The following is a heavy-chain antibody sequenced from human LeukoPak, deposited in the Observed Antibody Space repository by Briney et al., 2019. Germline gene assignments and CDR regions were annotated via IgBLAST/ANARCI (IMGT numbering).Heavy chain of an antibody. D-gene: IGHD2-15*01. Sequence: ASVKVSRKASGYSFTAYYMHWVRQAPGQGLEWMGWINPNSGGTNYAQKFQGWVTMTRDTSISTAYMELSRLRSDDTAMYYCARDGGYCSGGSCYSASGYYYGMDVWGKGTTVTVSS. V-gene: IGHV1-2*04. CDR3: ARDGGYCSGGSCYSASGYYYGMDV. CDR2: INPNSGGT. J-gene: IGHJ6*04. CDR1: GYSFTAYY.